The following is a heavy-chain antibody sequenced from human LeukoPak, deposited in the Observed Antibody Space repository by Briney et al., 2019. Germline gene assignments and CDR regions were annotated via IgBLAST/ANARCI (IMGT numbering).Heavy chain of an antibody. J-gene: IGHJ4*02. D-gene: IGHD3-16*02. V-gene: IGHV1-69*06. Sequence: SVKVSCKASGGTFSSYAISWVRQAPGQGLEWMGGIIPIFGTANYAQKFQGRVTITADKSTSTAYMELSSLRSEETAVYYCAREFKYDYVWGSYRSRPFDYWGQGTLVTVSS. CDR1: GGTFSSYA. CDR3: AREFKYDYVWGSYRSRPFDY. CDR2: IIPIFGTA.